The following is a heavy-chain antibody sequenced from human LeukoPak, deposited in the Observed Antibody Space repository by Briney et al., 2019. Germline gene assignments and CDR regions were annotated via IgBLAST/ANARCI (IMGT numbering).Heavy chain of an antibody. CDR3: ARNGFYCLEH. Sequence: SETLSLTCTVSGGSISNRSYYWGWIRQPPGKGLEWIGKISDSGNTYYSPSLRSRVTISIDTSKNHLSLKLNSVTAADTAVYYCARNGFYCLEHWGQGFLVTVSS. J-gene: IGHJ5*02. D-gene: IGHD1-26*01. CDR2: ISDSGNT. CDR1: GGSISNRSYY. V-gene: IGHV4-39*02.